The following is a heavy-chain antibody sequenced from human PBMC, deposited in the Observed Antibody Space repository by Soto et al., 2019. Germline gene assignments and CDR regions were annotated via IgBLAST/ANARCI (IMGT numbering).Heavy chain of an antibody. V-gene: IGHV3-33*06. J-gene: IGHJ4*02. D-gene: IGHD3-22*01. CDR1: GFSFSDYV. CDR3: AKARFDSRGTFFRVGFYDV. CDR2: MWYHGRDL. Sequence: GGSLRLSCAASGFSFSDYVMHWVRQAPGKGLEWVAVMWYHGRDLFYTDSVKGRFTISRDNSRNTLYLKMNNLTVEDTAVYSCAKARFDSRGTFFRVGFYDVWGRGTLVTVSS.